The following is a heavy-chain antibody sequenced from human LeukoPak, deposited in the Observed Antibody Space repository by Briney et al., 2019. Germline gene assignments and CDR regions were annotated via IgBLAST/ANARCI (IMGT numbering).Heavy chain of an antibody. CDR2: IYYSGST. CDR1: GGSISSSSYY. CDR3: ARHSNYYDSSGYSNYFDY. V-gene: IGHV4-39*01. J-gene: IGHJ4*02. D-gene: IGHD3-22*01. Sequence: KPSETLSLTCTVSGGSISSSSYYWGWIRQPPGKGLEWIGSIYYSGSTYYNPSLKSRVTISVDTSKNQFSLKLSSVTAADTAVYYCARHSNYYDSSGYSNYFDYWGQGTLVTVSS.